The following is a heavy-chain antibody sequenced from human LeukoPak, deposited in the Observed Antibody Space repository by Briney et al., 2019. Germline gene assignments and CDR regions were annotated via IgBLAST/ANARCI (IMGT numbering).Heavy chain of an antibody. D-gene: IGHD1-26*01. V-gene: IGHV3-23*01. CDR3: AKSIVPFDY. Sequence: ETLSLTCTVSGDAITSDKYYWGWVRQAPGKGLEWVSAIGGSGGSTYYADSVKGRFTISRDNSKNTLYLQMNSLRVEDTAVYYCAKSIVPFDYWGQGTLVTVSS. J-gene: IGHJ4*02. CDR1: GDAITSDKYY. CDR2: IGGSGGST.